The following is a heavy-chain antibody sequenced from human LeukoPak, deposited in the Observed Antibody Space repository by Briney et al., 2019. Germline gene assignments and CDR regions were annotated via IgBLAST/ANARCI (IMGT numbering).Heavy chain of an antibody. CDR3: ARGAYGDK. CDR2: IVPTLGLS. J-gene: IGHJ4*02. V-gene: IGHV1-69*04. Sequence: ASVKVSCKTSGGAFDNYAISWVRQAHGRGLEWMGRIVPTLGLSTYAQNFQGRLTLTTDRSTNTAYMELRSLRSDDTAVYYCARGAYGDKWGQGTMVTVSS. D-gene: IGHD4-17*01. CDR1: GGAFDNYA.